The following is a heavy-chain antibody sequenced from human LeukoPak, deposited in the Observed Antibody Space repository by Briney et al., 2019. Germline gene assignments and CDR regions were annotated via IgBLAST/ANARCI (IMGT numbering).Heavy chain of an antibody. CDR3: ARAGGYCGRISCPYYFDY. Sequence: ASVKVSCKASGYTFTSYDITWVRQATGQGLEWMGWMNPNSGNTGYAQKFQGRVTMTRNTSISTAHMELSSLRSEDTAVYYCARAGGYCGRISCPYYFDYWGQGTLVAVSS. D-gene: IGHD2-15*01. J-gene: IGHJ4*02. V-gene: IGHV1-8*01. CDR2: MNPNSGNT. CDR1: GYTFTSYD.